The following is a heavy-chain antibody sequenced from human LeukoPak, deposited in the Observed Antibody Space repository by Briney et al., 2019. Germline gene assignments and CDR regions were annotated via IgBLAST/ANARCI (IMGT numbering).Heavy chain of an antibody. CDR1: GGTFSSYA. V-gene: IGHV1-69*04. CDR3: ARCGSSGYYSAYDAFDI. J-gene: IGHJ3*02. Sequence: ASVKVSCKASGGTFSSYAISWVRQAPGQGLEWKGRIIPILGIANYAQKFQGRVTITADKSTSTAYMELSSLRSEDTAVYYCARCGSSGYYSAYDAFDIWGQGTMVTVSS. D-gene: IGHD3-22*01. CDR2: IIPILGIA.